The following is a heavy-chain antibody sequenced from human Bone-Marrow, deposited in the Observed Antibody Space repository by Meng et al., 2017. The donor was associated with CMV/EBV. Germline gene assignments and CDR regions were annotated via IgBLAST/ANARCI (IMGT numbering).Heavy chain of an antibody. Sequence: GESLKISCAASGFTFSNYGMYWVRQAPGKGLEWVTFIRYDGSNKYYADSVKGRFTISRDNSKNTLFLQMNSLRAEDTAVYYCARPLTNYDFWSGYYTGGGMDVWGQGTTVTVYS. CDR1: GFTFSNYG. CDR2: IRYDGSNK. CDR3: ARPLTNYDFWSGYYTGGGMDV. D-gene: IGHD3-3*01. J-gene: IGHJ6*02. V-gene: IGHV3-30*02.